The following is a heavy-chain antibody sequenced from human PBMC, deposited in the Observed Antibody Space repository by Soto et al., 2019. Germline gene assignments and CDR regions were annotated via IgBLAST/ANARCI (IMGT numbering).Heavy chain of an antibody. CDR2: IYPGDSDI. D-gene: IGHD6-25*01. CDR1: GYSFSSYW. J-gene: IGHJ4*02. V-gene: IGHV5-51*01. CDR3: ARNGDERSGQHYFGY. Sequence: SGESLKISCEGSGYSFSSYWIGWVRQMPGKGLEWMGIIYPGDSDIRYSPSFQGQVTISADKSSSTAYLQWSSLKASDTAMYYCARNGDERSGQHYFGYWAQGTRVTVSS.